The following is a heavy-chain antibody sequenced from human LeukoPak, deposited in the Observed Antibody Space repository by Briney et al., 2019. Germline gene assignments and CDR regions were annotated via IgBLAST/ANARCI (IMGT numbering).Heavy chain of an antibody. CDR1: GGSISSGDYY. J-gene: IGHJ4*02. D-gene: IGHD2-15*01. CDR2: IYYSGST. V-gene: IGHV4-30-4*08. CDR3: ARIFRLGYCSGGSCPYYFDY. Sequence: SETLSLTCTVSGGSISSGDYYWSWIRQPPGKGLEWIGYIYYSGSTYYNPSLKSRVTISVDTSKNQFSLELSSVTAADTAVYYCARIFRLGYCSGGSCPYYFDYWGQGTLVTVSS.